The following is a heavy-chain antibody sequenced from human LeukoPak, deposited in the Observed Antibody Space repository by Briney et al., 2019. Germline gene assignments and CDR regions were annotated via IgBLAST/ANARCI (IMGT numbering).Heavy chain of an antibody. Sequence: SETLSLTCTVSGGSISSYYWSWIRQPAGKGLEWIGRIYTSGSTNYNPSLKSRVTMSVDTSKNQYSLDLTSVAAADTAIYFCARHGGPSAATPYYFDRWGHGTLVTVSS. V-gene: IGHV4-4*07. D-gene: IGHD3-16*01. CDR1: GGSISSYY. J-gene: IGHJ4*01. CDR3: ARHGGPSAATPYYFDR. CDR2: IYTSGST.